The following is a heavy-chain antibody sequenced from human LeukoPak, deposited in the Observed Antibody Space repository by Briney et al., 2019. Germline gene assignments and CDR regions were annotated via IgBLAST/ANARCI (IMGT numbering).Heavy chain of an antibody. CDR3: ARAGYYYDSSAYAIDY. V-gene: IGHV4-59*10. D-gene: IGHD3-22*01. CDR1: GGSISSYY. J-gene: IGHJ4*02. CDR2: IYISGRT. Sequence: PSETLSLTCAVYGGSISSYYWSWIRQPAGRGLEWIGRIYISGRTNYNPSLKSRVTMSVDTSKNQFSLKLRSVTAADTAVYYCARAGYYYDSSAYAIDYWGQGTLVTVSS.